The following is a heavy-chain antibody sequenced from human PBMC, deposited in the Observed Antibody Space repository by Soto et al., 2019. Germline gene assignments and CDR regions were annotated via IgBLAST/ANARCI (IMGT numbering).Heavy chain of an antibody. CDR3: ASLYDGITMVRGVLGAFDI. Sequence: GGSLRLSCAASGFTFSSYSMNWVRQAPGKGLEWVSSISSSSSYIYYADSVKGRFTISRDNAKNSLYLQMNSLRAEDTAVYYCASLYDGITMVRGVLGAFDIWGQGTMVTVSS. CDR1: GFTFSSYS. CDR2: ISSSSSYI. J-gene: IGHJ3*02. D-gene: IGHD3-10*01. V-gene: IGHV3-21*01.